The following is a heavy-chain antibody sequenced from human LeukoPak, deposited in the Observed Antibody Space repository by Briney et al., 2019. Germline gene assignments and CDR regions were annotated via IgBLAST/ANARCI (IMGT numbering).Heavy chain of an antibody. J-gene: IGHJ6*02. D-gene: IGHD2-2*02. Sequence: GGSLRLSCAASGFTFSSYSMNWVRQAPGKGLEWVSSISSSSSYIYYADSVKGRFTISRDNSKNTLYLQMNSLRAEDTAVYYCARLAAILHYGMDVWGQGTTVTVSS. V-gene: IGHV3-21*01. CDR3: ARLAAILHYGMDV. CDR1: GFTFSSYS. CDR2: ISSSSSYI.